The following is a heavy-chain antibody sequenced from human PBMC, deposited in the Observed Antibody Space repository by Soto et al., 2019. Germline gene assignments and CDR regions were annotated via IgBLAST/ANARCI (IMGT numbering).Heavy chain of an antibody. D-gene: IGHD5-12*01. V-gene: IGHV1-58*02. Sequence: GASVKVSCKASGFTFTSSAMQWVRQARGQRLEWIGWIVVGSGNTNYAQKFQERVTITRDMSTSTAYMELSSLRSEDTAVYYCAAVAYSGYDYGHHAAFDIWGQGTMVTVSS. CDR2: IVVGSGNT. CDR3: AAVAYSGYDYGHHAAFDI. J-gene: IGHJ3*02. CDR1: GFTFTSSA.